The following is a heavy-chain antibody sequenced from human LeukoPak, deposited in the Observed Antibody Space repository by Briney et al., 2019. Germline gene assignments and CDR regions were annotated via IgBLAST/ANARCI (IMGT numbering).Heavy chain of an antibody. CDR2: ISAYNGNT. CDR3: ARADSSGYYPIGYFDY. CDR1: GYTFTSYG. Sequence: ASVKVSYKASGYTFTSYGISWVRQAPGQGLEWMGWISAYNGNTNYAQKLQGRVTMTTDTSTSTAYMELRSLRSDDTAVYYCARADSSGYYPIGYFDYWGQGTLVTVSS. J-gene: IGHJ4*02. V-gene: IGHV1-18*01. D-gene: IGHD3-22*01.